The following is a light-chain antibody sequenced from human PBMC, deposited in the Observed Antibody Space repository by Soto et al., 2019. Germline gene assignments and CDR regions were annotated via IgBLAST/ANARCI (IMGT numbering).Light chain of an antibody. CDR3: QAWDSSNAV. V-gene: IGLV3-1*01. CDR1: KLGDKY. J-gene: IGLJ2*01. CDR2: QDS. Sequence: SYELTQPPSVSVSPGQTASITCSGDKLGDKYACWYQQKPGQSPVLVIYQDSKRPSGIPERFSGSNSRNTATLTISGTQAMDEADYYCQAWDSSNAVFGGGTKLTVL.